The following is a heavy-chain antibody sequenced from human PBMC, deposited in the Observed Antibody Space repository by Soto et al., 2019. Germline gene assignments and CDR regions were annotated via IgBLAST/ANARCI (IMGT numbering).Heavy chain of an antibody. Sequence: ASVKVSCKASGYTFTGYYMHWVRQAPGQGLEWMGWINPNSGGTNYAQKFQGWVTMTRDTSISTAYMELSRLRSDDTAVYYCARGGEDTAMANLYYYYGMDVWGQGTTVTV. V-gene: IGHV1-2*04. CDR3: ARGGEDTAMANLYYYYGMDV. CDR2: INPNSGGT. J-gene: IGHJ6*02. D-gene: IGHD5-18*01. CDR1: GYTFTGYY.